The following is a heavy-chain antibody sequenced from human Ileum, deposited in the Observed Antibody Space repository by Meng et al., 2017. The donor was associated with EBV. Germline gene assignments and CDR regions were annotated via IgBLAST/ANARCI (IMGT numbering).Heavy chain of an antibody. CDR1: AGSIRSYY. V-gene: IGHV4-59*08. J-gene: IGHJ4*02. Sequence: VRLQESGPVLLKPSEPLALTCTYSAGSIRSYYWSWIRPPPGKGMDWIGYIYYSGSTNYNPSLKTRVTISVDTSKNQFSLNLSSVTAADTAVYYCARGGWSLDYWGQGTLVTVSS. CDR2: IYYSGST. CDR3: ARGGWSLDY. D-gene: IGHD2-15*01.